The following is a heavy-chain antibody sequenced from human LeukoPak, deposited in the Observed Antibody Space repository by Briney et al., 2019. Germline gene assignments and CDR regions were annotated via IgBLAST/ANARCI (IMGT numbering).Heavy chain of an antibody. J-gene: IGHJ4*02. CDR3: ARDLGYSSGWYHDY. D-gene: IGHD6-19*01. Sequence: SVKVPCKASGGTFSSYAISRVRQAPGQGLEWMGRIIPILGIANYAQKFQGRVTITADKSTSTAYMELSSLRSEDTAVYYCARDLGYSSGWYHDYWGQGTLVTVSS. V-gene: IGHV1-69*04. CDR1: GGTFSSYA. CDR2: IIPILGIA.